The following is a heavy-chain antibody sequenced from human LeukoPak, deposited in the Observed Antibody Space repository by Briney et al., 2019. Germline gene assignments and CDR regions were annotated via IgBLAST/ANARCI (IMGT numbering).Heavy chain of an antibody. CDR1: GFTFSTFA. CDR2: IFPSGGEI. D-gene: IGHD1-26*01. Sequence: TGGSLRLSCEASGFTFSTFAMIWVRQPPGKGLEWVSSIFPSGGEIHYADSVRGRFTISRDNSKSTLSLQMNSLRAEDTAVYYCAKDQTPMDSGSYGFDYWGQGTLVTVSS. J-gene: IGHJ4*02. V-gene: IGHV3-23*01. CDR3: AKDQTPMDSGSYGFDY.